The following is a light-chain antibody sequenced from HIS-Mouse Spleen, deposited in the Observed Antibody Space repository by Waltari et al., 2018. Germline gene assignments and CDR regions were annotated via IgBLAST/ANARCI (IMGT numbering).Light chain of an antibody. V-gene: IGLV4-69*01. CDR2: LNSDGSH. J-gene: IGLJ3*02. CDR3: QTWGTGSWV. CDR1: SGPSSYA. Sequence: QLVLTQSPSASASLGASVKLTCTLSSGPSSYAIASHPQQSEKVPRYLMKLNSDGSHSKGDGIPDRFSGSSSGAERYLTISSLQSEDEADYYCQTWGTGSWVFGGGTKLTVL.